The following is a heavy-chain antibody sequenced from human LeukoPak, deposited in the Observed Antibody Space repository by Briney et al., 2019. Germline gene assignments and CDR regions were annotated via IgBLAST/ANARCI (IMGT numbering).Heavy chain of an antibody. CDR1: GYSFNNYW. CDR3: ARHRRTKTHRYYYGMDV. J-gene: IGHJ6*02. Sequence: GESLQISCKGSGYSFNNYWIGWVRQLPGKGLEWMGIIFPGDSHARYSPSFQGQVTISADTSIRSAYLQLSSLKASDTAMYYCARHRRTKTHRYYYGMDVWGQGTTVTVSS. V-gene: IGHV5-51*01. D-gene: IGHD2-2*01. CDR2: IFPGDSHA.